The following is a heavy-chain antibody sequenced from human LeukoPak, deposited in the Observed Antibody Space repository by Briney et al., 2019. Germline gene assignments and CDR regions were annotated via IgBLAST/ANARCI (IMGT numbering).Heavy chain of an antibody. D-gene: IGHD6-13*01. Sequence: ASVKVSCKASGYTFTGYCMHWVRQAPGQGLEWMGRINPNSGGTNYAQKFQGRVTMTRDTSISTAYMELSRLRSDDTAVYYCARDLVAYSSSWYNWFDPWGQGTLVTVSS. J-gene: IGHJ5*02. V-gene: IGHV1-2*06. CDR1: GYTFTGYC. CDR2: INPNSGGT. CDR3: ARDLVAYSSSWYNWFDP.